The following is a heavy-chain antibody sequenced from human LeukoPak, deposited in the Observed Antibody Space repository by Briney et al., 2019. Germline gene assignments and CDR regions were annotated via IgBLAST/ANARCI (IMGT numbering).Heavy chain of an antibody. CDR3: ARAYYGSGCDY. CDR1: GFTFSSYS. Sequence: PGGSLRLSCAASGFTFSSYSMNWVRQAPGKGLEWVSSISSSSYIYYADSVKGRFTISRDNAKNSLYLQMNSLRAEDTAVYYCARAYYGSGCDYWGQGTLVTVSS. J-gene: IGHJ4*02. CDR2: ISSSSYI. D-gene: IGHD3-10*01. V-gene: IGHV3-21*01.